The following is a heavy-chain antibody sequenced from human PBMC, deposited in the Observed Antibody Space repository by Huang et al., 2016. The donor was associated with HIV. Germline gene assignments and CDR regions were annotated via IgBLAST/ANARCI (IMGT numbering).Heavy chain of an antibody. CDR2: IANDGSRK. CDR3: AKPSGDYEFFDF. Sequence: QVHLEESGGGVVQPGRPLRLSCTASGFMFSTFGIDGVRQAPGKRLEWVAGIANDGSRKYYVDSVKGRFTISRDNSKNIVYLQMNSLRPEDTAVYYCAKPSGDYEFFDFWGQGTVVTVSS. D-gene: IGHD4-17*01. V-gene: IGHV3-30*18. J-gene: IGHJ4*02. CDR1: GFMFSTFG.